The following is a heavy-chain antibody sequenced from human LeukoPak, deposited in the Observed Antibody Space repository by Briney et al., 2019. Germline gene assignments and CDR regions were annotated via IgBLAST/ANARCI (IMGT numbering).Heavy chain of an antibody. Sequence: SETLSLTCTVSGGSISSSSYYWGWIRQPPGKGLEWIGSIYYSGSTYYNPSLKSRVTISVDTSKNQFSLKLSSVTAADTAVYYCARSQNYYDSGGYYYGAFDIWGQGTMVTVSS. CDR3: ARSQNYYDSGGYYYGAFDI. D-gene: IGHD3-22*01. J-gene: IGHJ3*02. CDR2: IYYSGST. V-gene: IGHV4-39*01. CDR1: GGSISSSSYY.